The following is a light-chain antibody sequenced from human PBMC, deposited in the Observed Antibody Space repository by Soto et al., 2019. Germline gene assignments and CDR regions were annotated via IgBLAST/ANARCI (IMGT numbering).Light chain of an antibody. J-gene: IGKJ4*01. CDR1: QDIYSY. Sequence: IQLTQSPSFLSASGGDRVTITCRASQDIYSYLAWYQHKPGQAPKLLIYAASTLQSGVPSRFSGSRSGTPFTLPISSLQPEDSATYYCQHFKAYPLTFGGGTKVEIK. CDR2: AAS. V-gene: IGKV1-9*01. CDR3: QHFKAYPLT.